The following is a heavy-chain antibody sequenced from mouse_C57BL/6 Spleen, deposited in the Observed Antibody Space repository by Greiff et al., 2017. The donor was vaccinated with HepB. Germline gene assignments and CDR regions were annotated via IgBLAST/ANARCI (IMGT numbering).Heavy chain of an antibody. J-gene: IGHJ1*03. CDR1: GYTFTDYN. Sequence: VQLQQSGPELVKPGASVKIPCKASGYTFTDYNMDWVKQSPGKSLEWIGDINPNNGGTNYNQKFKGKATLTVDTSSSTAYMELRSLTSEDTAVYYCARWDLYYYGSSYSWYFDVWGTGTTVTVSS. V-gene: IGHV1-18*01. D-gene: IGHD1-1*01. CDR3: ARWDLYYYGSSYSWYFDV. CDR2: INPNNGGT.